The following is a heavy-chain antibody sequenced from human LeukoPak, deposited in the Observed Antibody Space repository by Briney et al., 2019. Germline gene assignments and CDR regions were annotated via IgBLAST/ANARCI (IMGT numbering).Heavy chain of an antibody. CDR3: TYSSSGYSGAFDI. Sequence: SETLSLTCTVSGGSISSSGYYWGWIRQPPGKGLEWIGSIYYSGSTYDNPSLESRVTISVDTSKNQFSLKLTSVTAADTAVYYCTYSSSGYSGAFDIWGQGTMVTVSS. CDR2: IYYSGST. D-gene: IGHD3-22*01. J-gene: IGHJ3*02. CDR1: GGSISSSGYY. V-gene: IGHV4-39*01.